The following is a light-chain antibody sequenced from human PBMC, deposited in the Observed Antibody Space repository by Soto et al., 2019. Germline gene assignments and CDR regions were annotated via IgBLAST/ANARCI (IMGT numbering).Light chain of an antibody. CDR2: GAS. CDR1: QSVSSSY. J-gene: IGKJ4*01. V-gene: IGKV3-20*01. CDR3: QQYGSSPIT. Sequence: EIVLTQSPGTLSLSPGERATLSCRASQSVSSSYLAWYQQKPGQAPRPLIYGASSRATGIPDRFSGSGSGTDFTLTISRLEPEDFEVYYCQQYGSSPITFGGGTKV.